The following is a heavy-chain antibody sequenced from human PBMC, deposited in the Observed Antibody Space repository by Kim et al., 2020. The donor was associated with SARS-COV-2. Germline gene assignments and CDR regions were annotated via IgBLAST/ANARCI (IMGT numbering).Heavy chain of an antibody. CDR3: ARGVRSGWYDYFDY. V-gene: IGHV1-2*02. CDR1: GYTFTGYY. CDR2: INPNSGGT. D-gene: IGHD6-19*01. Sequence: ASVKVSCKASGYTFTGYYMHWVRQAPGQGLEWVGWINPNSGGTNCAQKFQGRVALTRATSTSTAYMELSSLRSDDTAVYYCARGVRSGWYDYFDYWGQGT. J-gene: IGHJ4*02.